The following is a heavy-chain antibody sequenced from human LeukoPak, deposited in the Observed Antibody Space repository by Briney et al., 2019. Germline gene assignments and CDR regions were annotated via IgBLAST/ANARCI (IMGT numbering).Heavy chain of an antibody. CDR2: IKQDGSEK. V-gene: IGHV3-7*01. D-gene: IGHD6-19*01. Sequence: GGSLRLSCAASGFTFTSYWMSWVRQAPGKGLEWVANIKQDGSEKYYVDSVKGRFTISRDNAKNSLYLQMNSLRAEDTAVYYCARSVSRIAVAGYYFDYWGQGTLVTVSS. CDR1: GFTFTSYW. J-gene: IGHJ4*02. CDR3: ARSVSRIAVAGYYFDY.